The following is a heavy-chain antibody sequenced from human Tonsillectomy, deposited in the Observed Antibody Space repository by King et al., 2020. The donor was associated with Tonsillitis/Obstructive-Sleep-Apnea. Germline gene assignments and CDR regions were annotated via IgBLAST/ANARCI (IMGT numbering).Heavy chain of an antibody. J-gene: IGHJ2*01. CDR1: SASISSSSYY. V-gene: IGHV4-39*01. D-gene: IGHD1-26*01. CDR2: IYYSGST. CDR3: ATLVGAAPSWYFDL. Sequence: VQLQESGPGLVKPSETLSLTCTVSSASISSSSYYWSWIRQPPGKGLEWIGSIYYSGSTYYNPSLKSRVTISVDTSKNQFSLKVNSVTAADMAVYYCATLVGAAPSWYFDLWGRGTLVTVSS.